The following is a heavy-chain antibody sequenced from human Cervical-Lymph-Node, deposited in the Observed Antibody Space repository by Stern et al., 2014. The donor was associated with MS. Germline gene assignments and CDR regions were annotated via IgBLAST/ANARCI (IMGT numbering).Heavy chain of an antibody. J-gene: IGHJ6*02. V-gene: IGHV1-69*01. CDR3: ASPLTATSVPFGFYGMDV. D-gene: IGHD4-17*01. Sequence: QVQLVQSGAEVKKPGSSVKVSCKASGGTFSNYATSWVRQAPGQGLEWMGGSVPLFGKPNYAQKFQGRVTIPADESTSTAYMDLSSLRSEDTAVYYCASPLTATSVPFGFYGMDVWGQGTTVTVS. CDR2: SVPLFGKP. CDR1: GGTFSNYA.